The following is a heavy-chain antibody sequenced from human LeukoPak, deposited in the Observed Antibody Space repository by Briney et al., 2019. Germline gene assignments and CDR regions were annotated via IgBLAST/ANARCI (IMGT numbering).Heavy chain of an antibody. Sequence: SETLSLTCAVYGGSFSGYYWSWIRQPPGKGLEWIGEINHSGSTNYNPSLKSRVTISVDTSKNQFSLKLSSVTAADTAVYYCARRYPYVLRFLEWLPYFDYWGQGTLVTVSS. CDR3: ARRYPYVLRFLEWLPYFDY. J-gene: IGHJ4*02. D-gene: IGHD3-3*01. CDR2: INHSGST. CDR1: GGSFSGYY. V-gene: IGHV4-34*01.